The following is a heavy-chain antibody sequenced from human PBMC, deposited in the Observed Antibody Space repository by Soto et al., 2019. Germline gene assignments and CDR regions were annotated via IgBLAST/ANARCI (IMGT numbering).Heavy chain of an antibody. V-gene: IGHV5-10-1*01. J-gene: IGHJ5*02. CDR1: GYSFTSYW. D-gene: IGHD6-13*01. CDR2: IDPSDSYT. CDR3: ARHGGVEGIAAAANWFDP. Sequence: PGESLKISCKGSGYSFTSYWISWVRQMPGKGLEWMGRIDPSDSYTNYSPSFQGHVTISADKSISTAYLQWSRLKASDTAMYYCARHGGVEGIAAAANWFDPWGQGTLVTVSS.